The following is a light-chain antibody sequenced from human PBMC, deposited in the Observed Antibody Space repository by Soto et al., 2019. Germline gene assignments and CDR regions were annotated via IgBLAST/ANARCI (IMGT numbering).Light chain of an antibody. V-gene: IGLV2-23*02. Sequence: QSALTQPASVSGSPGQSITISCTGSSSDVGTYNLVSWYQQHPGKAPKLMIYEVTKRPSGVSNRFSGSKSGNTASLTISGLQAEDEADYYCCSYAGNNVIFGGGTKVTVL. CDR3: CSYAGNNVI. CDR2: EVT. CDR1: SSDVGTYNL. J-gene: IGLJ2*01.